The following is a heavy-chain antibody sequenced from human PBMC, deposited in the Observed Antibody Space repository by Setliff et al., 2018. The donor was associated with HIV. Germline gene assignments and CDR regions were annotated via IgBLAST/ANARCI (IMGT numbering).Heavy chain of an antibody. Sequence: ASVKVSCKASGYTFVSYDINWVRQATGQGLEWMGWMNPNNGNTGYSQKFQGRVTMTRTTSXSTAYMELSSLRSEDTAVYYCARFLDHDYGDYRTYYFDFWGQGTLVTVSS. CDR2: MNPNNGNT. CDR1: GYTFVSYD. CDR3: ARFLDHDYGDYRTYYFDF. V-gene: IGHV1-8*02. J-gene: IGHJ4*02. D-gene: IGHD4-17*01.